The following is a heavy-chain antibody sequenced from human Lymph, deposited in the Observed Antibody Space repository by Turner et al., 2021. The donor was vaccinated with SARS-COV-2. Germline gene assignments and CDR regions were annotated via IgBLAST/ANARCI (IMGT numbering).Heavy chain of an antibody. J-gene: IGHJ6*02. CDR1: GYTFTSYD. V-gene: IGHV1-8*02. Sequence: QVQLVQSGAEVKKPGASVKVACKAPGYTFTSYDINWVRQATGQGLEWMGWLNPNSGNTGYAKKFQGRVTMTRNTSISTAYMELSSLRSEDTAVYYCARGRYSGGGMDVWGQGTTVTVSS. D-gene: IGHD1-26*01. CDR2: LNPNSGNT. CDR3: ARGRYSGGGMDV.